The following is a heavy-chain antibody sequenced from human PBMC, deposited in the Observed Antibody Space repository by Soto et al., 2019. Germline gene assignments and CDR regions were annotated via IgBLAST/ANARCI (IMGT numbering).Heavy chain of an antibody. CDR2: ISYDGSNR. Sequence: QVQLVESGGGVVQPGKSLRLSCAASGFTFSYYGLHWVRHAPGKGLEWVAGISYDGSNRYYGDSVKGRFSISRDNPNNTLYLKMNSLRDEDTAVYYCAKGGRIPTSSVDYWGQGTLVTVSS. CDR1: GFTFSYYG. V-gene: IGHV3-30*18. CDR3: AKGGRIPTSSVDY. J-gene: IGHJ4*02. D-gene: IGHD2-2*01.